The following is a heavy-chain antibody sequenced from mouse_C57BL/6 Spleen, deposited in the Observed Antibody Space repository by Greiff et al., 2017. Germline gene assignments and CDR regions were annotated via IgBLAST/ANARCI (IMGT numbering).Heavy chain of an antibody. V-gene: IGHV1-50*01. CDR3: AREGYGSGAY. D-gene: IGHD1-1*01. CDR2: IDPSDSYT. Sequence: QVQLQQPGAELVKPGASVKLSCKASGYTFTSYWMQWVKQRPGQGLEWIGEIDPSDSYTNYNQKFKGKATLTVDTSSSTAYMQLSSLTSEDSAVYYCAREGYGSGAYWGQGTLVTVSA. CDR1: GYTFTSYW. J-gene: IGHJ3*01.